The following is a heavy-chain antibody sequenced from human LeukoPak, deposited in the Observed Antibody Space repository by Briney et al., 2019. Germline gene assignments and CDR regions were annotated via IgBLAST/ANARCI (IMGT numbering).Heavy chain of an antibody. Sequence: SETLSLTCTVSGGSISSSSYYWGWIRQPPGKGLEWIGSIYYSGSTNYNPSLKSRVTISVDTSKNQFSLKLSSVTAADTAVYYCARILRGYYGSGSYLSYMDVWGKGTTVTISS. CDR2: IYYSGST. CDR1: GGSISSSSYY. D-gene: IGHD3-10*01. V-gene: IGHV4-39*07. J-gene: IGHJ6*03. CDR3: ARILRGYYGSGSYLSYMDV.